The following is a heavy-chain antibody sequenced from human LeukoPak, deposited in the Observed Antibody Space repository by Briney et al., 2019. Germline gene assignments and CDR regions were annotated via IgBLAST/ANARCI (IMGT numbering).Heavy chain of an antibody. Sequence: GGSLRLSCAASGFTVSSNYMSWVRQAPGKGLEWVSVIYSGGSTYYADSVKGRFTISRDNSKNTLYLQMNSLRAEDTAVYYCARVIVAAAGTLDQNSDYWGQGTLVTVSS. D-gene: IGHD6-13*01. CDR2: IYSGGST. CDR1: GFTVSSNY. J-gene: IGHJ4*02. CDR3: ARVIVAAAGTLDQNSDY. V-gene: IGHV3-53*01.